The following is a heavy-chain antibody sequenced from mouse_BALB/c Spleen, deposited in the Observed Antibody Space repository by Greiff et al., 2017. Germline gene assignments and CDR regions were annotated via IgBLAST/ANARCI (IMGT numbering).Heavy chain of an antibody. Sequence: DVKLVESGGGLVKPGGSLKLSCAASGFTFSSYAMSWVRQTPEKRLEWVASISSGGSTYYPDSVKGRFTISRDNARNILYLQMSSLRSEDTAMYYCARGGTVVADYWGQGTTLTVSS. D-gene: IGHD1-1*01. V-gene: IGHV5-6-5*01. CDR3: ARGGTVVADY. CDR1: GFTFSSYA. CDR2: ISSGGST. J-gene: IGHJ2*01.